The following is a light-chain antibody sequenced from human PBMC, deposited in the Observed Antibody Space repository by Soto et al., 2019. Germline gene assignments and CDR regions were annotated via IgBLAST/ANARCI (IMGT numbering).Light chain of an antibody. Sequence: DIQMTQSPSTLSAAVGDRVTITCRASQSISTWLAWYQQKPGKAPNLLIYDASNLESGVPSRFSGSGSGTEFTLTISSLQPDDFATYYCQQYNSYSLTFGQGTKLDIK. V-gene: IGKV1-5*01. CDR3: QQYNSYSLT. J-gene: IGKJ1*01. CDR1: QSISTW. CDR2: DAS.